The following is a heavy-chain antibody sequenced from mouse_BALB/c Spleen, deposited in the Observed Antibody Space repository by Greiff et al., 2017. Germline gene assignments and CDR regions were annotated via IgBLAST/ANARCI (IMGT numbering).Heavy chain of an antibody. CDR3: TRYGPFAY. CDR2: INPSNGGT. D-gene: IGHD1-1*02. Sequence: VQLQQSGAELAKPGASVKMSCKASGYTFTSYYMYWVKQRPGQGLEWIGGINPSNGGTNFNEKFKSKATLTVDKSSSTAYMQLSSLTSEDSAVYYCTRYGPFAYGGQGTLVTVSA. V-gene: IGHV1S81*02. CDR1: GYTFTSYY. J-gene: IGHJ3*01.